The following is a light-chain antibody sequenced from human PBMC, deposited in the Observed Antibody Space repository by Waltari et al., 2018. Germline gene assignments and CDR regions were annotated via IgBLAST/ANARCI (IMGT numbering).Light chain of an antibody. CDR3: QSYDNINQGV. Sequence: NFMLTQSHSVSESPGKTVTISCTRSSGSIASNFVQWYQQRPGSAHTTVIYEDNQRPSGVPDRFSGSIDSSSNSASLTISGLKTEDEADYVCQSYDNINQGVFGGGTKLTVL. CDR1: SGSIASNF. J-gene: IGLJ3*02. V-gene: IGLV6-57*04. CDR2: EDN.